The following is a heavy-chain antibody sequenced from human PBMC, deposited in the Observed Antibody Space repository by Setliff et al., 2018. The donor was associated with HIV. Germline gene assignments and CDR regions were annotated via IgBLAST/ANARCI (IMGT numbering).Heavy chain of an antibody. Sequence: SETLSLTCAVYGGSFSGNYWSWIRQPPGKGLEWIGEINHSGSTNYNPSLKSRVTISVDTSKNQFSLRLTSVTAADTAVYYCARDVLKSNYLGYYYYLDVWGKGTTVTVSS. CDR3: ARDVLKSNYLGYYYYLDV. CDR2: INHSGST. V-gene: IGHV4-34*01. CDR1: GGSFSGNY. D-gene: IGHD3-9*01. J-gene: IGHJ6*03.